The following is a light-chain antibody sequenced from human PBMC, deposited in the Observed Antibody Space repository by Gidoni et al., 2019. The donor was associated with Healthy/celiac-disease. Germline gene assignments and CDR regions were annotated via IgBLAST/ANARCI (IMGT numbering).Light chain of an antibody. CDR2: EDN. CDR3: QSYDSSNRGV. Sequence: NFILTQPHSVSESPGKTVTISCTRSSGSIASNYVQWYPQRPGSSPTTVIYEDNQRPSGVPDRFSGSIDSSSNSASLTISGLKTEDEADYYCQSYDSSNRGVFGGGTKLTVL. J-gene: IGLJ3*02. V-gene: IGLV6-57*01. CDR1: SGSIASNY.